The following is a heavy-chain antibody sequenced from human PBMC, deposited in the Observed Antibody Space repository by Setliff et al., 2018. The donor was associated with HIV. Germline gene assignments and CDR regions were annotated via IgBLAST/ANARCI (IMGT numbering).Heavy chain of an antibody. CDR1: GGSISSSSYY. D-gene: IGHD4-17*01. V-gene: IGHV4-61*05. CDR2: IYYSGNT. CDR3: ARRGDYGGMGY. Sequence: PSETLSLTCTVSGGSISSSSYYWGWIRQPPGKGLEWIGYIYYSGNTNYNPSLKSRVTISLDTSKNQFSLKLISLPAADTAVYYCARRGDYGGMGYWGLGTLVTVSS. J-gene: IGHJ4*02.